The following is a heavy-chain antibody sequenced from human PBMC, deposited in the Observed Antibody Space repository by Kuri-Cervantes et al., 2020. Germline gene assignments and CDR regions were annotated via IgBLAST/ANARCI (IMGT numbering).Heavy chain of an antibody. CDR1: GYSISSGYY. Sequence: GSLRLSCTVSGYSISSGYYWGWIRQPPGKGLEWIGSIYHSGSTNYNPSLKSRVTISVDTSKNQFSLKLSSVTAADTAVYYCARVSSGWYGYFDLWGRGTLVTVSS. CDR3: ARVSSGWYGYFDL. J-gene: IGHJ2*01. D-gene: IGHD6-19*01. V-gene: IGHV4-38-2*02. CDR2: IYHSGST.